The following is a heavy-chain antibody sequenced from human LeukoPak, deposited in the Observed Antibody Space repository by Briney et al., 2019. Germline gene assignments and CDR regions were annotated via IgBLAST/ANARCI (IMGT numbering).Heavy chain of an antibody. CDR1: GGSINSNNW. CDR2: IYHSGST. J-gene: IGHJ4*02. D-gene: IGHD5-24*01. V-gene: IGHV4-4*02. CDR3: GRHRSGDAYNPLDY. Sequence: KASETLSLTCAVSGGSINSNNWWSWVRQPPGKGLEWIGEIYHSGSTNYNPSLKSRVTISVDKSKKQFSLKLSSVTAADTAVYYCGRHRSGDAYNPLDYWGPGTLVTVSS.